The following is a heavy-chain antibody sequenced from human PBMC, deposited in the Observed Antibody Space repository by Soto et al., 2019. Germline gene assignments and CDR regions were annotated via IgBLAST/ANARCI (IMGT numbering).Heavy chain of an antibody. CDR3: ARAYVVRGPISGDY. CDR1: GFTFSSAW. V-gene: IGHV3-7*04. CDR2: INQDGSEK. Sequence: PGGSLRLSCAASGFTFSSAWMSWVRQAPGKGLEWVANINQDGSEKYYVDSVKARFTISRDNAKNSLYLQMNSLRAEDTAVYYCARAYVVRGPISGDYWGQGTLVTVSS. D-gene: IGHD3-10*01. J-gene: IGHJ4*02.